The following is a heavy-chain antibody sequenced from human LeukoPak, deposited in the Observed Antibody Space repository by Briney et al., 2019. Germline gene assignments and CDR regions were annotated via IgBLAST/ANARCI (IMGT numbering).Heavy chain of an antibody. CDR1: GYTFTSYD. Sequence: ASVKVSCKASGYTFTSYDINWVRQATGQGLEWMGWMNPNSGNTGYAQKFQGRVTMTRNTSISTAYMELSSLRSEDTAVYYCARSYSGYAWDGYYYYYMDVWGKGTTVTISS. D-gene: IGHD5-12*01. V-gene: IGHV1-8*01. CDR2: MNPNSGNT. CDR3: ARSYSGYAWDGYYYYYMDV. J-gene: IGHJ6*03.